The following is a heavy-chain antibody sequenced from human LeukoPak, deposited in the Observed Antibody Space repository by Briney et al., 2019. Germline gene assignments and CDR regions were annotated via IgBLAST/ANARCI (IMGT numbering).Heavy chain of an antibody. J-gene: IGHJ4*02. D-gene: IGHD6-6*01. CDR3: AKGSSSSRPYYFDY. V-gene: IGHV3-23*01. Sequence: GGSLRLSCAASGFTFSSYAMGWVRQTPGKGLEWVSAITGNGGDTYSADSVKGRLTISRDNSKNTLYLQMDSLRAEDAAVYYCAKGSSSSRPYYFDYWGQGTLVTVSS. CDR2: ITGNGGDT. CDR1: GFTFSSYA.